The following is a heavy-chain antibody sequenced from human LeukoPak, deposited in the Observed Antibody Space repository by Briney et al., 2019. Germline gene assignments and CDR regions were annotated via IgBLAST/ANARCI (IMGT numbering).Heavy chain of an antibody. D-gene: IGHD1-26*01. CDR2: IRSKANSYAT. V-gene: IGHV3-73*01. CDR1: GFTFSGSV. CDR3: STLVRGTPSGLHY. Sequence: GGSLKLSCAASGFTFSGSVMHWVRQASGKGLEWVGLIRSKANSYATVYAASVKGRFTISRDDSKNTAYLQMNSLKTEDTAVFYCSTLVRGTPSGLHYWGQGTLVTVSS. J-gene: IGHJ4*02.